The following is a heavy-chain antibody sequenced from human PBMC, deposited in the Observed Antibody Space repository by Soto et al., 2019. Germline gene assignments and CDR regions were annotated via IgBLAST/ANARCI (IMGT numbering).Heavy chain of an antibody. CDR1: GFTVSSKY. CDR3: AREAPMDV. Sequence: DVQLVETGGELIQPGGSLRLSCAASGFTVSSKYMSWVRQAPGKGLEWISVIWSAGLIYYADSVRGRFTISRDISKNILYLSMTSLRADDTAVYDCAREAPMDVWGQGTTVTVSS. J-gene: IGHJ6*02. CDR2: IWSAGLI. V-gene: IGHV3-53*02.